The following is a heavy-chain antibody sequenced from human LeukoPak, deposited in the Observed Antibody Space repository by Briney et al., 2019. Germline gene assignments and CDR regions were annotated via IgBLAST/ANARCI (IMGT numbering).Heavy chain of an antibody. CDR3: AKEGSEDGMDV. D-gene: IGHD3-10*01. CDR1: GFTFSSYG. J-gene: IGHJ6*02. CDR2: ISYDGSNK. V-gene: IGHV3-30*18. Sequence: GGSLRLSCAASGFTFSSYGMHWVRQAPGKGLEWVAVISYDGSNKYYADSVKGRFTISRDNSKNTLYLQMNGLRAEDTAVYYCAKEGSEDGMDVWGQGTTVTVSS.